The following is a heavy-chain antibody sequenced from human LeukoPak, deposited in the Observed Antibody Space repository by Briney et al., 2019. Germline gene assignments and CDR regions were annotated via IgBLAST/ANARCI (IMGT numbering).Heavy chain of an antibody. CDR1: GCSFTSYW. J-gene: IGHJ3*02. CDR2: IYPGDSDT. V-gene: IGHV5-51*01. D-gene: IGHD5-12*01. Sequence: GESLKISCKGSGCSFTSYWIGWVRQMPGKGLEWMGIIYPGDSDTRYSPSFQGQVTISADKSISTAYLQWSSLKASDTAMYYCARLRVEMATIFKWESRAFDIWGQGTMVTVSS. CDR3: ARLRVEMATIFKWESRAFDI.